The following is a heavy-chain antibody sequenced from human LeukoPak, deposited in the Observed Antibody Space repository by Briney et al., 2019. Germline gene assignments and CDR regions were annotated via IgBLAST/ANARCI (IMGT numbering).Heavy chain of an antibody. D-gene: IGHD3-9*01. J-gene: IGHJ6*02. Sequence: GGSLRLSCAASGFTVSSNYMSWVRQAPGKGLEWVSVIYSGGSTYYADSVKGRFTISRHNSKNTLYLQMNSLRAEDTAVYYCARSGILTDDYYGMDVWGQGTTVTVSS. CDR3: ARSGILTDDYYGMDV. CDR1: GFTVSSNY. CDR2: IYSGGST. V-gene: IGHV3-53*04.